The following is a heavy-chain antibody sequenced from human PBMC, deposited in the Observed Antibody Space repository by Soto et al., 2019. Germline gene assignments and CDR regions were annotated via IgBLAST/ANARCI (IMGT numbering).Heavy chain of an antibody. D-gene: IGHD3-3*01. CDR3: ARIVYDFWSGIYYYYMDV. J-gene: IGHJ6*03. Sequence: VASVKVSCKASGYTFTGYYMHWVRQAPGQGLEWMGWINPNSGNTNYAQKFQGRVTMTRDTSISTAYMELSSLRSDDTAVYYCARIVYDFWSGIYYYYMDVWGKGTTVTVSS. CDR1: GYTFTGYY. CDR2: INPNSGNT. V-gene: IGHV1-2*02.